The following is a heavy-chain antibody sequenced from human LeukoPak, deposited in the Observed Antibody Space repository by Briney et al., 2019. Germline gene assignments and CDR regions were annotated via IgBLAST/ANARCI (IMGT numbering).Heavy chain of an antibody. CDR1: GGTFSSYA. Sequence: GASEKVSCKASGGTFSSYAISWVRQAPGQGLEWMGGIIPIFGTANYAQKFQGRVTITADESTSTAYMELSSLRSEDTAVYYCTSGYCSGGSCTDIFDYWGQGTLVTVSS. CDR2: IIPIFGTA. J-gene: IGHJ4*02. V-gene: IGHV1-69*13. D-gene: IGHD2-15*01. CDR3: TSGYCSGGSCTDIFDY.